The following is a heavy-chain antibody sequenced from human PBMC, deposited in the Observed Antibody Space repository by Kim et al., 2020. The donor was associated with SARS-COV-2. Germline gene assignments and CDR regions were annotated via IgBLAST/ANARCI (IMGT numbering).Heavy chain of an antibody. J-gene: IGHJ3*02. Sequence: SETLSLTCAVYGGSFSGYYWSWIRQPPGKGLEWIGEINHSGSTNYNPSLKSRVTISVDTSKNQFSLKLSSVTAADTAVYYCARGEGDYGEAGAFDIWGQGTMVTVSS. CDR1: GGSFSGYY. V-gene: IGHV4-34*01. CDR3: ARGEGDYGEAGAFDI. D-gene: IGHD4-17*01. CDR2: INHSGST.